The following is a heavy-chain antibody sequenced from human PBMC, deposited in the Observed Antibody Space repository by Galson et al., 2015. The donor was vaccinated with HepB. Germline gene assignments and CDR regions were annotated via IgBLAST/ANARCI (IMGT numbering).Heavy chain of an antibody. J-gene: IGHJ4*02. V-gene: IGHV3-33*01. Sequence: SLRLSCAASGFTFSSYGMHWVRQAPGKGLEWVAVIWYDGSNKYYADSVKGRFTISRDNSKNTLYLQMNSLRAEDTAVYYCARDGGRGVIPIYFDYWGQGTLVTVSS. D-gene: IGHD3-10*01. CDR2: IWYDGSNK. CDR1: GFTFSSYG. CDR3: ARDGGRGVIPIYFDY.